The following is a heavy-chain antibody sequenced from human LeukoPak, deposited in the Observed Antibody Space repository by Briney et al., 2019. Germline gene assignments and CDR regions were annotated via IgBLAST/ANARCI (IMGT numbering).Heavy chain of an antibody. J-gene: IGHJ4*02. D-gene: IGHD4-23*01. V-gene: IGHV1-2*02. CDR1: GYTFTGYY. CDR3: ARDDRDYGGNSAVDY. Sequence: ASVKASCKASGYTFTGYYMHWVRQAPGQGLEWMGWINPNSGGTNYAQKFQGRVTMTRDTSISTAYMELSRLRSDDTAVYYCARDDRDYGGNSAVDYWGQGTLVTVSS. CDR2: INPNSGGT.